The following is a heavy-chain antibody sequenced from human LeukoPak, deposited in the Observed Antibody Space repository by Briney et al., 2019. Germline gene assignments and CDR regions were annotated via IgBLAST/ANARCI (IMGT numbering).Heavy chain of an antibody. CDR1: GYTFTAYH. J-gene: IGHJ4*02. V-gene: IGHV1-46*01. CDR2: INPNGGST. D-gene: IGHD3-22*01. Sequence: ASVKVSCTASGYTFTAYHMHWVRQAPGKGLEWMGIINPNGGSTNYAQRFQGRVTMTRDRSTSTVYMELSSLRSEDTAVYYYARGTQIDSSVYYAGHFDYWGQGTLVTVSS. CDR3: ARGTQIDSSVYYAGHFDY.